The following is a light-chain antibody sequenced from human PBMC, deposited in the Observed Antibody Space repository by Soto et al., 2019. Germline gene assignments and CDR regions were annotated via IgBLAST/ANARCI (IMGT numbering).Light chain of an antibody. CDR2: DAS. Sequence: EFVLTQSPGTLSLSPGERATLSCRASQTVRNNYLAWYQQKPGQAPRLLIYDASSRATGIPDRFSGGGSGTDFTLTISRLEPEDFATYYCLLDFRYFWAFGQGTKVDIK. CDR3: LLDFRYFWA. V-gene: IGKV3-20*01. CDR1: QTVRNNY. J-gene: IGKJ1*01.